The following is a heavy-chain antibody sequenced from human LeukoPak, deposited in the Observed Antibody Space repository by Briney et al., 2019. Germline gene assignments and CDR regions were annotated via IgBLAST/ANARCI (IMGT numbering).Heavy chain of an antibody. J-gene: IGHJ6*03. CDR2: IQYDGSSK. CDR1: GFNFNTYG. Sequence: TGGSLRLSCAASGFNFNTYGMHWVRQTPGRGLEWVAFIQYDGSSKYNTDSVKGRFTVSRDNPKNTLYLQMNSPRAEDTALYYCAKESHNYYYYHMDAWGKGTTVTVSS. V-gene: IGHV3-30*02. CDR3: AKESHNYYYYHMDA.